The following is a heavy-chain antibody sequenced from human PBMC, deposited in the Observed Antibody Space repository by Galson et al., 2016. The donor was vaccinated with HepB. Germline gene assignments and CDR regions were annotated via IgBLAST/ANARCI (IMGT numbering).Heavy chain of an antibody. CDR2: VKGKIDGGTI. J-gene: IGHJ4*02. D-gene: IGHD3-3*02. V-gene: IGHV3-15*07. CDR1: GFTFSRAW. CDR3: TTHFYLQGFDN. Sequence: SLRLSCAASGFTFSRAWMSWVRQAPGEGLEWVGHVKGKIDGGTIDYAAPVKGRFTISRDDSRNTFYLQMNSLKTEDTAVYYCTTHFYLQGFDNWGQGTLVTVSS.